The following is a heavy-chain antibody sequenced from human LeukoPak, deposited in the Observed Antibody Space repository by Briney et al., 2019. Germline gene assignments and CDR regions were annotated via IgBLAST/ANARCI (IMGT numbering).Heavy chain of an antibody. CDR1: GFPFSRYW. D-gene: IGHD3-10*01. CDR3: ARDSGHGMDF. J-gene: IGHJ4*02. CDR2: QKYDGTRI. V-gene: IGHV3-74*01. Sequence: GGSLRLSCEASGFPFSRYWMNWVRQIPGKGLVWVSRQKYDGTRISYAAYVKGRFSITRDNDKNTLYLQMNSLTVEDTAVYYCARDSGHGMDFWGQGTLVTVSS.